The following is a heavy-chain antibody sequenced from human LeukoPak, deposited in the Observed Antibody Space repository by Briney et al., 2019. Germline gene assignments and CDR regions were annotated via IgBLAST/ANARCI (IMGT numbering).Heavy chain of an antibody. Sequence: SETLSLTCTVSGGSISSSSSICWTWVRQPPGEGLEWIGEIYHNGATNYNPSLKSRVTMLLDKSKNQFFLKLNSVTAADTAVYYCARNGGNSDYDYWGQGTLVTVSA. J-gene: IGHJ4*02. CDR1: GGSISSSSSIC. CDR3: ARNGGNSDYDY. D-gene: IGHD4-23*01. CDR2: IYHNGAT. V-gene: IGHV4-4*02.